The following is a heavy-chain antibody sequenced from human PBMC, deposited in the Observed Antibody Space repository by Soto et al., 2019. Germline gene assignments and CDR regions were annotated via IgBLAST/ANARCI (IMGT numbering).Heavy chain of an antibody. CDR1: GGSISTNY. V-gene: IGHV4-59*01. CDR2: IYYTGST. CDR3: ARALILTGYYINDAFDI. D-gene: IGHD3-9*01. Sequence: SETLSLTCTVSGGSISTNYWSWIRQPPGKGLEWIAYIYYTGSTNYNPSLKSRVTISVDTSKNQFSLKLSSVTAADTAVYYCARALILTGYYINDAFDIWGQGPMVTVSS. J-gene: IGHJ3*02.